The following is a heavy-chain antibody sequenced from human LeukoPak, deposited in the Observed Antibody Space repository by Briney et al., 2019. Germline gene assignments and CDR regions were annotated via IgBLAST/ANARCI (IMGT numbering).Heavy chain of an antibody. Sequence: SETLSLTCAVYGGSFSSYYWSWIRQPPGKGLEWIGDIYYSGYTNYNPSLKSRVTISVDTSKNQFSLKLRSVTAADPAVYYCARETSQKGAHYMDVWGKGTTVTISS. D-gene: IGHD3-16*01. V-gene: IGHV4-59*01. CDR1: GGSFSSYY. CDR3: ARETSQKGAHYMDV. J-gene: IGHJ6*03. CDR2: IYYSGYT.